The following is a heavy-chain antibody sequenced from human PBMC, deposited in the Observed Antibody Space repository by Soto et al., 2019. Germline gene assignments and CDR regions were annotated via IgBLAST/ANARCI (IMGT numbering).Heavy chain of an antibody. CDR1: GYTFTDYY. V-gene: IGHV1-2*02. J-gene: IGHJ6*02. D-gene: IGHD3-3*01. Sequence: ASVKVSCKASGYTFTDYYIHWVRQAPGQGLEWMGWINPNSGVTDYAQNFQGRVTMTRDTSISTTYMELTRLTSDDSAVYYCTRVKGQFCDFWSGPYGMDVWGQGTTVTVS. CDR2: INPNSGVT. CDR3: TRVKGQFCDFWSGPYGMDV.